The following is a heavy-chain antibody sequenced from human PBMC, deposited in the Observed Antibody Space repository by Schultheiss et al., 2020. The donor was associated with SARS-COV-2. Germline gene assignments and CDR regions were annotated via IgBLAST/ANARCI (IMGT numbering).Heavy chain of an antibody. Sequence: SETLSLTCAVYGGSFSGYYWSWIRQPPGKGLEWIGEINHSGSTNYNPSLKSRVTISVDTSKNQFSLKLSSVTAADTAVYYCARVLRYYGSGSDFDYWGQGTLVTVSS. D-gene: IGHD3-10*01. CDR3: ARVLRYYGSGSDFDY. CDR1: GGSFSGYY. V-gene: IGHV4-34*01. CDR2: INHSGST. J-gene: IGHJ4*02.